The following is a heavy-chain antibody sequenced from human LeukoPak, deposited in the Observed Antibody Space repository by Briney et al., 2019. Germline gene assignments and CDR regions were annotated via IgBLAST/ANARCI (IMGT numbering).Heavy chain of an antibody. J-gene: IGHJ6*03. D-gene: IGHD3-3*01. V-gene: IGHV1-2*06. CDR3: ATNGVLRYLEWLLNYYMAV. CDR1: GYTFSDYY. CDR2: INPNSGGT. Sequence: ASVKVSCKASGYTFSDYYMHWVRQAPGQGLEWMGRINPNSGGTNYAQKFQGRVTMTRDTSISTAYMDLSSLRAEDTAVYYCATNGVLRYLEWLLNYYMAVWGKGTTVTVSS.